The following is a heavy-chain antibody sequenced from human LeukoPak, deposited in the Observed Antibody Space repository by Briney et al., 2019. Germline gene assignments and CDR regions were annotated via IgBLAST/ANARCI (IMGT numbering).Heavy chain of an antibody. CDR2: INPSGGST. D-gene: IGHD3-22*01. V-gene: IGHV1-46*01. Sequence: ASVKVSCKSSGYTFTSYYMHWLRQAPGQGLEWMGIINPSGGSTSYAQKFQGRVTMTRDTSTSTVYMGLSSLRSEDTAVYYCVRGAPVLHDSSSYPVYLDYWGQGTLVTVSS. CDR1: GYTFTSYY. CDR3: VRGAPVLHDSSSYPVYLDY. J-gene: IGHJ4*02.